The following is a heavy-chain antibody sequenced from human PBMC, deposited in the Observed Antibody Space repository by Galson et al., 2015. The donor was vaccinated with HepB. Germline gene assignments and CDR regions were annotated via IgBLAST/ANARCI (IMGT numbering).Heavy chain of an antibody. CDR1: GYSFTSYW. CDR2: IYPGDSDT. Sequence: QSGAEVKKPGESLKISCKGSGYSFTSYWIGWVRQMPGKGLEWMGIIYPGDSDTRCSPSFQGQVTISADKSISTAYLQWSSLKASDTAMYYCARQIDSYYYYYYGMDVWGQGTTVTVSS. D-gene: IGHD2-15*01. J-gene: IGHJ6*02. CDR3: ARQIDSYYYYYYGMDV. V-gene: IGHV5-51*01.